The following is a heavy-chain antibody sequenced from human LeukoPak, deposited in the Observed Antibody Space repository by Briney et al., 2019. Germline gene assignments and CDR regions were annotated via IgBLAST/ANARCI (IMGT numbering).Heavy chain of an antibody. CDR2: INYRGST. J-gene: IGHJ4*02. Sequence: SETLSLTCTVSGGSISSSSYYWGWIRRPPGKGLEWIATINYRGSTYYTPSLKSRVTISIDTSKNQFSLNLSSVTAADTAVYYCARHSGTTADYWGQGTLVTVSS. V-gene: IGHV4-39*01. CDR1: GGSISSSSYY. D-gene: IGHD3-10*01. CDR3: ARHSGTTADY.